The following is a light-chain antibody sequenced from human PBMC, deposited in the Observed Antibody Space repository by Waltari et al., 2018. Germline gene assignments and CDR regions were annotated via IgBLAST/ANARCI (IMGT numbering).Light chain of an antibody. CDR2: AFS. CDR3: QSYDSSLSAV. CDR1: RSNIGAGYD. J-gene: IGLJ3*02. Sequence: QSALTQPPSVSGAPGHSVTISCPGSRSNIGAGYDVHWYQQLPGAAPKLLIYAFSNRPSGVPDRFYGSKSGTSASLAINGLQAEDEAIYYCQSYDSSLSAVFGGGTKVTVL. V-gene: IGLV1-40*01.